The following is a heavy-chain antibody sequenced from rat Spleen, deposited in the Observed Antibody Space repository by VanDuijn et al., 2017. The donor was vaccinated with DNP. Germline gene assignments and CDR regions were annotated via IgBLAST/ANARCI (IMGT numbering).Heavy chain of an antibody. CDR3: ARGLNYGGYKYYYWYFDF. Sequence: EVQLQESGPGLVKPSQSLSLTCSVTGYSITSNYWGWIRKFPGNKMEYIGHISYSGRTNYNPSLKSRFSITRDTSKNQFLLQVNSVTTEDTATYYCARGLNYGGYKYYYWYFDFWGPGTMVTVSS. V-gene: IGHV3-1*01. D-gene: IGHD1-11*01. CDR1: GYSITSNY. J-gene: IGHJ1*01. CDR2: ISYSGRT.